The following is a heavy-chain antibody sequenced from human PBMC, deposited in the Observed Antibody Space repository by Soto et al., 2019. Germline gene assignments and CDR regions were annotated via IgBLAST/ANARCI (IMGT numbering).Heavy chain of an antibody. CDR1: GFTFSSYG. D-gene: IGHD2-15*01. V-gene: IGHV3-33*01. CDR3: ARDSGSGPEGYGMDV. Sequence: GGSLRLSCAASGFTFSSYGMHWVRQAPGKGLEWVAVIWYDGSNKYYADSVKGRFTISRDNSKNTLYLQMNSLRAEDTAVYYCARDSGSGPEGYGMDVWGQGTTVTVSS. CDR2: IWYDGSNK. J-gene: IGHJ6*02.